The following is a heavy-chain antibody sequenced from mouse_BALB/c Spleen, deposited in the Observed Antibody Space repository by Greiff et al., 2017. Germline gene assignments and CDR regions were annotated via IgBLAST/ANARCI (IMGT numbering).Heavy chain of an antibody. CDR3: AREGYGNYYAMDY. V-gene: IGHV5-17*02. CDR2: ISSGSSTI. J-gene: IGHJ4*01. D-gene: IGHD2-10*02. CDR1: GFTFSSFG. Sequence: EVQLQESGGGLVQPGGSRKLSCAASGFTFSSFGMHWVRQAPEKGLEWVAYISSGSSTIYYADTVKGRFTISRDNPKNTLFLQMTSLRSEDTAMYYCAREGYGNYYAMDYWGQGTSVTVSS.